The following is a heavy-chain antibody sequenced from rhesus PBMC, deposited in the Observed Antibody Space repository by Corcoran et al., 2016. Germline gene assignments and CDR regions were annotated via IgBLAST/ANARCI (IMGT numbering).Heavy chain of an antibody. V-gene: IGHV3-59*01. D-gene: IGHD1-26*01. CDR3: AKGGYNWNYVHGLDS. CDR2: ISNGGGST. CDR1: GFTFSDSY. J-gene: IGHJ6*01. Sequence: EVQLVESGGGLAKPGGSLRLSCAASGFTFSDSYLYLVRQASGKGLEWVSRISNGGGSTYYADSVKGRFTISRENAKNTLYLQMDTLRPEDTAVYYCAKGGYNWNYVHGLDSWGQGVVVTVSS.